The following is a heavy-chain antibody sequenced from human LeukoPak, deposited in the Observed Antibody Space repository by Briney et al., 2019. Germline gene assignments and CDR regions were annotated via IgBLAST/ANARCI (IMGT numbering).Heavy chain of an antibody. CDR1: GGSISSGSYY. J-gene: IGHJ5*02. CDR3: AGTYYDILTGPNWFDP. D-gene: IGHD3-9*01. Sequence: PSQTLSLTCTVSGGSISSGSYYWSWIRQPAGKGLEWIGRIYTSGSTNYNPSLKSRVTMSVDTSKNQFSLKLSSVTAADTAVYYCAGTYYDILTGPNWFDPWGQGTLVTVSS. CDR2: IYTSGST. V-gene: IGHV4-61*02.